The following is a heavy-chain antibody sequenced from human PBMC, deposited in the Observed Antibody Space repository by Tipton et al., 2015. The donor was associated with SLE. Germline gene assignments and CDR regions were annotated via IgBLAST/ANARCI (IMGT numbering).Heavy chain of an antibody. Sequence: TLSLTCTVSGGSISSSSYYWGWIRQPPGKGLEGIGSIYYSGSTYYNPSLKSRVTISVDTSKNQFSLKLSSVTAADTAVYYCASPLSGLWGRGTLVTVSS. V-gene: IGHV4-39*07. J-gene: IGHJ2*01. D-gene: IGHD3-10*01. CDR3: ASPLSGL. CDR2: IYYSGST. CDR1: GGSISSSSYY.